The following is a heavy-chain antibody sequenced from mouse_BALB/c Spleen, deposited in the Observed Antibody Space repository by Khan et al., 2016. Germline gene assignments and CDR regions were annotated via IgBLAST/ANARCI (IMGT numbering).Heavy chain of an antibody. V-gene: IGHV1-39*01. CDR2: IDPNYGGT. CDR1: GYSFTGYN. J-gene: IGHJ4*01. D-gene: IGHD2-2*01. CDR3: ARGYEKPYYYAMDY. Sequence: LQQSGPELEKPGASVKISCKASGYSFTGYNMNWVKQSNGKSLEWIGNIDPNYGGTTYNQKFKGKATLTVDKSSSTAYMQLKSLTSEDSAVYYCARGYEKPYYYAMDYWGQGTSVTVSS.